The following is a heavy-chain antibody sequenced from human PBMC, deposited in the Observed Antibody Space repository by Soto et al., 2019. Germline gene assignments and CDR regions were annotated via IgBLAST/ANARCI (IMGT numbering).Heavy chain of an antibody. CDR3: ARGRRDYGGNPFDY. J-gene: IGHJ4*02. V-gene: IGHV4-31*03. CDR2: IYYSGST. D-gene: IGHD4-17*01. Sequence: QLQLQESGPGLVKPSETLSLTCTVSGGSISSGGYYWGWIRQPPGKGLGWIGCIYYSGSTYYNPSLKSRVTISVDTSKNQFSLKLSSVTAADTAVYYCARGRRDYGGNPFDYWGQGTLVTVSS. CDR1: GGSISSGGYY.